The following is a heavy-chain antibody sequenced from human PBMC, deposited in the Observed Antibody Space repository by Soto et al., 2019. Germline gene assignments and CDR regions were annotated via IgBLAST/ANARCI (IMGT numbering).Heavy chain of an antibody. Sequence: PSETLSVTCTVSGGSISSSGCYWGWIRQPPGKGLEWIGSIYYSGSTYYNPSLKSRVTISVDTSKNQFSLKLSSVTAADTAVYYCARHSTVTRGFGYWGQGTLVTVSS. CDR3: ARHSTVTRGFGY. D-gene: IGHD4-17*01. CDR1: GGSISSSGCY. CDR2: IYYSGST. V-gene: IGHV4-39*01. J-gene: IGHJ4*02.